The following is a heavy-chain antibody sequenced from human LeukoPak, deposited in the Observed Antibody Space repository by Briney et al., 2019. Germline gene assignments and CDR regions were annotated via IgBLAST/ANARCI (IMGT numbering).Heavy chain of an antibody. CDR1: GYTFTSYA. CDR2: INAGNGNT. V-gene: IGHV1-3*01. Sequence: ASVKVSCKASGYTFTSYAMHWVRQAPGQRLEWMGWINAGNGNTKYSQKFQGRVTITRGTSASTAYMELSSLRSEDTAVYYCARESSGWYFGDAFDIWGQGTMVTVSS. J-gene: IGHJ3*02. D-gene: IGHD6-19*01. CDR3: ARESSGWYFGDAFDI.